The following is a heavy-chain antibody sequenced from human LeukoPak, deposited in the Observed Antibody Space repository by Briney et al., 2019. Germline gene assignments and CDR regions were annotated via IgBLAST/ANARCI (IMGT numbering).Heavy chain of an antibody. CDR1: GFTFTSYA. CDR2: ISGGGENT. J-gene: IGHJ2*01. D-gene: IGHD1-1*01. CDR3: AKPRAMTTGVGLYFDL. Sequence: PGGSLRLSCAASGFTFTSYAMSWIRQAPGKGLEWVSAISGGGENTYYADSVKGRFTISRDNSKNTLYLQMNSLRAEDTATYYCAKPRAMTTGVGLYFDLWGRGTLVTVSS. V-gene: IGHV3-23*01.